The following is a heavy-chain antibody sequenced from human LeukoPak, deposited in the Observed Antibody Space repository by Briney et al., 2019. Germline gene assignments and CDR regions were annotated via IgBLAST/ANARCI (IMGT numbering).Heavy chain of an antibody. CDR1: GFTFNDYT. J-gene: IGHJ4*02. D-gene: IGHD5-12*01. Sequence: PGGSLRLSCAASGFTFNDYTMHWVRQAPGKGLEWVSLFSWDGGSTYYADSVKGRFTISRDNSKNSLYLQMNSLRTEDTALYYCAKAPHPSDYDSTGYYFDYWGQGTLVTVPS. CDR3: AKAPHPSDYDSTGYYFDY. V-gene: IGHV3-43*01. CDR2: FSWDGGST.